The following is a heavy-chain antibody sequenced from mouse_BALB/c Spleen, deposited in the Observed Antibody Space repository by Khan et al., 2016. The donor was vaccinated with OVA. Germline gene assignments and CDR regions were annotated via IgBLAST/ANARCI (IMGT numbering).Heavy chain of an antibody. CDR3: ARDYWFAY. Sequence: EVELVESGGGLVKPGGSLKLSCAASGFTFSNYAMSWVRQTPEKRLEWVASISSGGSTYYPDSVMGRFTISRDNARNILYLQMSSLRSEDTAIYYCARDYWFAYWGQGTLVTVSA. CDR2: ISSGGST. V-gene: IGHV5-6-5*01. CDR1: GFTFSNYA. J-gene: IGHJ3*01.